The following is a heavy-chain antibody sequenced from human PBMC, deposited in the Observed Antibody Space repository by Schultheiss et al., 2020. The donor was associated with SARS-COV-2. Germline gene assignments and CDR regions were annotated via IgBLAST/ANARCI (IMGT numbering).Heavy chain of an antibody. Sequence: ASVKVSCKVSGKTLTELSMHWVRQAPGKGLEWMGGFDHEDGEIVYAQKFQGRVTMTEDTSTDTAYMELSSLRSEDTAVHYCATFSQITITSGGVIGHAFDIWGQGTMVTVSS. J-gene: IGHJ3*02. CDR2: FDHEDGEI. D-gene: IGHD3-16*02. V-gene: IGHV1-24*01. CDR3: ATFSQITITSGGVIGHAFDI. CDR1: GKTLTELS.